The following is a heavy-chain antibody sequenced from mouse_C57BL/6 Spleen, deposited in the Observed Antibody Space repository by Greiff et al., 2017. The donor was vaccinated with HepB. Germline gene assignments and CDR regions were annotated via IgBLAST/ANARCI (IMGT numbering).Heavy chain of an antibody. D-gene: IGHD4-1*01. CDR2: INYDGSST. J-gene: IGHJ2*01. Sequence: EVKLVESEGGLVQPGSSMKLSCTASGFTFSDYYMAWVRQVPEKGLEWVANINYDGSSTYYLDSLKSRFIISRDNAKNILYLQMSSLKSEDTATYYCARDLTGIYYCDYWGQGTTLTVSS. CDR1: GFTFSDYY. CDR3: ARDLTGIYYCDY. V-gene: IGHV5-16*01.